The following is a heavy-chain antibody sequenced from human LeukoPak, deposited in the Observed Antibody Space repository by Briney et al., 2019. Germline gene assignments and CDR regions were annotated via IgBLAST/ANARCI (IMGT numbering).Heavy chain of an antibody. CDR3: ARGLSGAPDY. CDR1: GVTFSNHA. J-gene: IGHJ1*01. Sequence: GGSLRLSCVGSGVTFSNHALHWVRQFPGKRLEYVSAISNNGRSTHYTDSVKGRFTVSRDNSKETVYLQLGSLRPEDTALYYCARGLSGAPDYWGRGTLVTVSS. CDR2: ISNNGRST. V-gene: IGHV3-64*02. D-gene: IGHD3-10*01.